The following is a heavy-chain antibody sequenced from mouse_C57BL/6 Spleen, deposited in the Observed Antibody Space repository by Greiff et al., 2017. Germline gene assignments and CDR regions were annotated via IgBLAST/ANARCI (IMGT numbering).Heavy chain of an antibody. CDR2: LSSGSSTI. CDR1: GFTFSDYG. V-gene: IGHV5-17*01. J-gene: IGHJ4*01. Sequence: EVKLEESGGGLVKPGGSLKLSCAASGFTFSDYGMHWVRQAPEKGLEWVAYLSSGSSTIYYADTVKGRFTISRDNAKNTLFLQMTSLRSEDTAMYYCARRHYGSSRYAMDYWGQGTSVTVSS. D-gene: IGHD1-1*01. CDR3: ARRHYGSSRYAMDY.